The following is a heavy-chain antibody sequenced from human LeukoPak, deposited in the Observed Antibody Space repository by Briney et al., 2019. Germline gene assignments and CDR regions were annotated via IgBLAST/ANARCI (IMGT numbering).Heavy chain of an antibody. CDR1: GGSISSSRYY. Sequence: SETLSLTCTVSGGSISSSRYYWGWLRQPPGKGLEWIGNIYYSGSTYYNPSLKSRVTIFVDTSKNHFSLKVNSVTAADTAVYYCASLRGGYYYYGMDVWGQGTTVTVSS. V-gene: IGHV4-39*02. J-gene: IGHJ6*02. CDR2: IYYSGST. D-gene: IGHD3-16*01. CDR3: ASLRGGYYYYGMDV.